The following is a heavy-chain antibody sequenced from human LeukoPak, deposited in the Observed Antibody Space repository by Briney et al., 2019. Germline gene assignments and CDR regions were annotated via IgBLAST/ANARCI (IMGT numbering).Heavy chain of an antibody. CDR3: ARTSIAVADDY. CDR1: GGTFSSYA. J-gene: IGHJ4*02. Sequence: ASVKVSCKASGGTFSSYAISWVRQATGQGLEWMGWMNPNSGNTGYAQKFQGRVTMTRNTSISTAYMELSSLRSEDTAVYYCARTSIAVADDYWGQGTLVTVSS. D-gene: IGHD6-19*01. CDR2: MNPNSGNT. V-gene: IGHV1-8*02.